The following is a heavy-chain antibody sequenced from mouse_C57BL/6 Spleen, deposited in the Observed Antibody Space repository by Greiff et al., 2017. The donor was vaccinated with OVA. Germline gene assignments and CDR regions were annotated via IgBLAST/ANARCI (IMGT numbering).Heavy chain of an antibody. CDR1: GFNIKDYY. CDR3: ARDRFSSSYNWYFDV. Sequence: EVQLQQSGAELVKPGASVKLSCTASGFNIKDYYMHWVKQRTEQGLEWIGRIDPEDGETKYAPKFQGKATITADTSSNTAYLQLSSLTAEDTPVYDCARDRFSSSYNWYFDVWGTGTTVTVSS. J-gene: IGHJ1*03. D-gene: IGHD1-1*01. V-gene: IGHV14-2*01. CDR2: IDPEDGET.